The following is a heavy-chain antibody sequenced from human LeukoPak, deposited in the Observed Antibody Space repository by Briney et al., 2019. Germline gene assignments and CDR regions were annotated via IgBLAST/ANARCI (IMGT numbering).Heavy chain of an antibody. J-gene: IGHJ4*02. CDR1: GYTFTIYY. D-gene: IGHD6-19*01. CDR3: ARDLVVAGDY. CDR2: INPSTVST. Sequence: ASVTVSCKASGYTFTIYYMHWVRQAPGQGLEWMGTINPSTVSTIYAQNFQGRVTMTRDTSTSTVYMELTSLRSEDTAVYYCARDLVVAGDYWGQGTLVTVSS. V-gene: IGHV1-46*01.